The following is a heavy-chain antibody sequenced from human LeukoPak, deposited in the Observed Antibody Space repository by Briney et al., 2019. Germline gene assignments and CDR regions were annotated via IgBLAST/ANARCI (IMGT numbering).Heavy chain of an antibody. V-gene: IGHV1-2*02. CDR2: INPDSGDT. CDR1: GYTFNNYY. Sequence: GASVKVSFKASGYTFNNYYIHWVRQAPGQGLEWMGWINPDSGDTNYAQKFQGRVTMTRDTSINTLYMELSRLTYDDTAIFYCTREARAGNWFDPGRQGTLITVS. J-gene: IGHJ5*02. CDR3: TREARAGNWFDP. D-gene: IGHD5-12*01.